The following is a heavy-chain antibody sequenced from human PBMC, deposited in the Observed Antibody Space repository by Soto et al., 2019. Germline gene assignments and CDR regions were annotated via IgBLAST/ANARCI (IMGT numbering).Heavy chain of an antibody. D-gene: IGHD7-27*01. V-gene: IGHV3-11*05. CDR2: ISSSSSYT. CDR1: GFTFSDYY. J-gene: IGHJ6*02. Sequence: GGSLRLSCAASGFTFSDYYMSWIRQAPGKGLEWVSYISSSSSYTNYADSVKGRFTISRDNAKNSLYLQMNSLRAEDTAVYYCARDIPLGYYYYGMDVWGQGTTVTVSS. CDR3: ARDIPLGYYYYGMDV.